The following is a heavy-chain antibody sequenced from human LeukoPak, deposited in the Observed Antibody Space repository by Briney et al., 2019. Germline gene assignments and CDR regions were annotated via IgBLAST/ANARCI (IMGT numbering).Heavy chain of an antibody. CDR3: AKGGVLRYFDWPTDVDY. V-gene: IGHV3-30*02. CDR2: IRYDGSNK. J-gene: IGHJ4*02. Sequence: GGSLRLSCAASGFTFSSYGMHWVRQAPGKGLEWVAFIRYDGSNKYYADSVKGRFTISRDNSKNTLYLQMNSLRAEDTAVYYCAKGGVLRYFDWPTDVDYWGQGTLVTVSS. CDR1: GFTFSSYG. D-gene: IGHD3-9*01.